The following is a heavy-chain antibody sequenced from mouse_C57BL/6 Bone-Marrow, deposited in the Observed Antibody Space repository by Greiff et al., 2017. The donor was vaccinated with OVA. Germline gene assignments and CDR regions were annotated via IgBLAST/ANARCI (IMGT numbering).Heavy chain of an antibody. CDR1: GYTFTDYN. CDR3: ARGYYDYGGPLMDY. J-gene: IGHJ4*01. D-gene: IGHD2-4*01. V-gene: IGHV1-18*01. Sequence: VQLQQSGPELVKPGASVKIPCKASGYTFTDYNMDWVKQSHGKSLEWIGDINPNNGGTIYNQKFKGKATLTVDKSSSTAYMELRSLTSEDTAVYYCARGYYDYGGPLMDYWGQGTSVTVSS. CDR2: INPNNGGT.